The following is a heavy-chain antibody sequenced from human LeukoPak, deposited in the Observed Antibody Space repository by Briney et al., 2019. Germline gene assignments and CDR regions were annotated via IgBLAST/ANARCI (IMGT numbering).Heavy chain of an antibody. Sequence: ASVKVSCKASGGTFSSYAISWVRQAPGQGLEWMGGIIPIFGTANYAQKFQGRVTITADESTSTAYMELSSLRSEDTAVYYCARLESSSWSPNGMDVWGQGTTVTVSS. J-gene: IGHJ6*02. V-gene: IGHV1-69*13. D-gene: IGHD6-13*01. CDR3: ARLESSSWSPNGMDV. CDR1: GGTFSSYA. CDR2: IIPIFGTA.